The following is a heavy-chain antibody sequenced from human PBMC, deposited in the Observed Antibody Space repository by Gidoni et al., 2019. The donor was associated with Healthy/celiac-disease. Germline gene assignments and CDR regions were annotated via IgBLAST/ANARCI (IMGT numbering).Heavy chain of an antibody. D-gene: IGHD3-22*01. J-gene: IGHJ3*02. Sequence: EVQLVESGGGLVQPGRSLRLSCAASGFTFDDYAMHGVRQAPGKGLEWVAGISWNSGSTGYAEAVKGRLNIHRDKAKNSLYLQMNSLRAEETALYYCAKDISEYYYDSSGYHLPNAFDIWGQGTMVTVSS. CDR2: ISWNSGST. V-gene: IGHV3-9*01. CDR3: AKDISEYYYDSSGYHLPNAFDI. CDR1: GFTFDDYA.